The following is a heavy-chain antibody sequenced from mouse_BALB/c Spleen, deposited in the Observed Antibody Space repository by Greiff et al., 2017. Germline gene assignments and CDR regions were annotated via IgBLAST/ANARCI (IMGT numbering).Heavy chain of an antibody. J-gene: IGHJ4*01. CDR3: GRRSWGYAMDY. V-gene: IGHV3-2*02. Sequence: EVQLVESGPGLVQPSQSLSLSCTVTGYSITSDYAWYWIRQFPGNKLEWMGYISYSGSTSYNPSLKSRISITRDTSKNQFFLQLNSVTTEDTATYYCGRRSWGYAMDYWGQGTAVTVSS. CDR2: ISYSGST. D-gene: IGHD4-1*01. CDR1: GYSITSDYA.